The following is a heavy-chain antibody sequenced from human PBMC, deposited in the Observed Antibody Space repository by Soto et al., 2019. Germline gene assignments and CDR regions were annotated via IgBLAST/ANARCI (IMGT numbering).Heavy chain of an antibody. CDR2: INPNGGGR. Sequence: QVQLVQSGAEVKQPGASVKVSCKASGYTFTGFHIHWVRQAPGQGLEWMGWINPNGGGRNYAQKFQGWVTMTRDTSISTACMELSRLKSDDTAVYYCARGSVGPTTDFDYWGQGTLVTVSS. CDR1: GYTFTGFH. V-gene: IGHV1-2*04. CDR3: ARGSVGPTTDFDY. D-gene: IGHD1-26*01. J-gene: IGHJ4*02.